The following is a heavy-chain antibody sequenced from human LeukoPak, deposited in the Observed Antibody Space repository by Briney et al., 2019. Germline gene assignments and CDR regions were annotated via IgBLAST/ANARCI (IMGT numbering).Heavy chain of an antibody. Sequence: GGSLRLSCAASGFTFSSYEMNWVRQAPGKGLEGVSYISSSGSTIYYADSVKGRFTISRDNAKNSLYLQMNSLRAEDTAVYYCARDPAPYSSSWYVNWFDPWGQGTLVTVSS. V-gene: IGHV3-48*03. CDR2: ISSSGSTI. D-gene: IGHD6-13*01. CDR3: ARDPAPYSSSWYVNWFDP. J-gene: IGHJ5*02. CDR1: GFTFSSYE.